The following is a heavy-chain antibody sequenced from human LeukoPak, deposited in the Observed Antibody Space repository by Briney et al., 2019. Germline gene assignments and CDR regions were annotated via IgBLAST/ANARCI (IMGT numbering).Heavy chain of an antibody. D-gene: IGHD1-26*01. CDR1: GASVSSASY. CDR3: ARYSGAPTWYFDL. J-gene: IGHJ2*01. Sequence: PSETLSLTCTVSGASVSSASYWTWIRQPPGKGVEWVAHIYNGVNTNYNPSLKSRVTISVDTSKNQFSLKLTSVTAADTAVYYCARYSGAPTWYFDLWGRGTLVTVSS. CDR2: IYNGVNT. V-gene: IGHV4-61*01.